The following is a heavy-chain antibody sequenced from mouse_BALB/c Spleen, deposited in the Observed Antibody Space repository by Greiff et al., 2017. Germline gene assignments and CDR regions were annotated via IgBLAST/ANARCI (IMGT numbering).Heavy chain of an antibody. CDR3: ASMYYYGSSSSWFAY. CDR2: INPYNDGT. CDR1: GYTFTSYV. V-gene: IGHV1-14*01. Sequence: VQLKQSGPELVKPGASVKMSCKASGYTFTSYVMHWVKQKPGQGLEWIGYINPYNDGTKYNEKFKGKATLTSDKSSSTAYMELSSLTSEDSAVYYGASMYYYGSSSSWFAYWGQGTLVTVSA. J-gene: IGHJ3*01. D-gene: IGHD1-1*01.